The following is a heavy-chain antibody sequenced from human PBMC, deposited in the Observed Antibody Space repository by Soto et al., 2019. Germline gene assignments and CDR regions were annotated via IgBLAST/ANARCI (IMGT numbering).Heavy chain of an antibody. CDR3: ARLSGDHSAFFSYGMDA. CDR2: INSDGTIS. Sequence: GSLRLSCAASGFTFDTYCMNWVRQAPGKGPEWLSGINSDGTISSYADSVKGRFTISRDNARNTLSLQMNSLRADDTAVYYCARLSGDHSAFFSYGMDAWGQGTTVTAP. D-gene: IGHD2-21*01. J-gene: IGHJ6*02. CDR1: GFTFDTYC. V-gene: IGHV3-74*01.